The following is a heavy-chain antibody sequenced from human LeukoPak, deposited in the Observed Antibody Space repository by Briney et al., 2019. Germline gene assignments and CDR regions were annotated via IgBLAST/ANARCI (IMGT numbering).Heavy chain of an antibody. D-gene: IGHD3-22*01. J-gene: IGHJ4*02. CDR3: ARASYSYDINGWVPFDY. CDR1: GGSISSYY. V-gene: IGHV4-59*08. CDR2: IYYSGST. Sequence: SETLSLTCTVSGGSISSYYWSWIRQPPGKGLEWIGYIYYSGSTNYNPSLKSRVTISGDASKNQFSLRLSSVTAADTAVYYCARASYSYDINGWVPFDYWGQGTLVTVSS.